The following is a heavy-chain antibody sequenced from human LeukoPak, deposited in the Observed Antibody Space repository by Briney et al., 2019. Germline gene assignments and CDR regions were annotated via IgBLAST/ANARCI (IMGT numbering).Heavy chain of an antibody. V-gene: IGHV4-59*01. J-gene: IGHJ5*02. CDR2: VHGDGTT. D-gene: IGHD4-17*01. CDR1: GDSIKSNY. Sequence: KPSETLSLTFNVSGDSIKSNYWTWIRQPPGRGLEWMGFVHGDGTTNYSPSLNSRVTISIDTSENEFSLRLSSVTAADTAVYYCVSVVRGAVTSNWFDPWGQGIPVTVSS. CDR3: VSVVRGAVTSNWFDP.